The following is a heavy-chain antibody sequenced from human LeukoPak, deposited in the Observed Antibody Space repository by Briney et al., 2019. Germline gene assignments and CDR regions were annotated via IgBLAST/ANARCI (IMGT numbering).Heavy chain of an antibody. Sequence: GGSLRLSCAASGFTFDDYAMHWVRQAPGKGLEWVSGISWNSGSIGYADSVKGRFTISRDNAENSLYLQMNSLRAEDTALYYCAKDKSDFHYYGMDVWGQGTTVTVSS. CDR3: AKDKSDFHYYGMDV. D-gene: IGHD3-3*01. CDR2: ISWNSGSI. V-gene: IGHV3-9*01. CDR1: GFTFDDYA. J-gene: IGHJ6*02.